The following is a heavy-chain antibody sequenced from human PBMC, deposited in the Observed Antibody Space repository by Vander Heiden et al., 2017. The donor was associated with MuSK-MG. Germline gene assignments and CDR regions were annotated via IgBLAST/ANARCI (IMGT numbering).Heavy chain of an antibody. V-gene: IGHV1-8*01. J-gene: IGHJ4*02. Sequence: QVQLVQAGAEVKKPGASVKVSCKASGYTFTNYDINWVRQATGQGLEWMGWVNPNSGNSGYAQKCHGSVTMTRNTSISTAYMELCSLRYEEQDVYYCARASAGSDCSGWPLFDYWCQGTLV. CDR3: ARASAGSDCSGWPLFDY. CDR1: GYTFTNYD. D-gene: IGHD2-15*01. CDR2: VNPNSGNS.